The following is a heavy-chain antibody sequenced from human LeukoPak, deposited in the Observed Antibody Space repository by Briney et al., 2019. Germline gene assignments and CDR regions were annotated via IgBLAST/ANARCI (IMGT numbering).Heavy chain of an antibody. CDR1: GFTFSSYG. CDR2: IRYDGSNK. V-gene: IGHV3-30*02. CDR3: AKRIGYCSGGSCHYFDY. Sequence: GGSLRLSCAASGFTFSSYGMHWVRQAPGKGLEWVAFIRYDGSNKYYADYVKGRFTISRDNSKNTLYLQMNSLRAEDTAVYYCAKRIGYCSGGSCHYFDYWGQGTLVTVSS. D-gene: IGHD2-15*01. J-gene: IGHJ4*02.